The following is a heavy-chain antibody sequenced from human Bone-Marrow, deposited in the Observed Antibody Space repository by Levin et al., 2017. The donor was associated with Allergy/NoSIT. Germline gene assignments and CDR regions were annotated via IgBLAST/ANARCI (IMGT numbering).Heavy chain of an antibody. CDR1: GYPFTSHY. CDR3: ARDGPQDNFWSGRQAAFLYYNLDV. V-gene: IGHV1-2*02. J-gene: IGHJ6*02. Sequence: KAGESLKISCKSSGYPFTSHYLHWVRQAPGQGLEWMGWSNPYGGAQKIAPKFQGRVTLTRDTSVTTVYMELTSLTSADTPVYYCARDGPQDNFWSGRQAAFLYYNLDVWGQGTAITVSS. CDR2: SNPYGGAQ. D-gene: IGHD3-3*01.